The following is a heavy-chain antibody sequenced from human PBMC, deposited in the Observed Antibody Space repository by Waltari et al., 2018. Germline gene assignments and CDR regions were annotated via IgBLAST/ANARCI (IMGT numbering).Heavy chain of an antibody. J-gene: IGHJ5*02. D-gene: IGHD3-10*01. Sequence: QLQQWGAGLLRPSETLYRTGGVYVGSSSGYYWSWIRQPPGKGLGWIGEIKHGGSTNYNPALKDRVTRSVDTSKNQFSLKRGSVTAADTAVYYCARCTRNTMVRGVIRSKNWFDPWGQGTLVTVSS. CDR1: VGSSSGYY. V-gene: IGHV4-34*01. CDR3: ARCTRNTMVRGVIRSKNWFDP. CDR2: IKHGGST.